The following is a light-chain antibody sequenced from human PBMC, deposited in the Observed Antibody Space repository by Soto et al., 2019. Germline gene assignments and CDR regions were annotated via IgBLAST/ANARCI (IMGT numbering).Light chain of an antibody. CDR1: SSNIGAGFD. Sequence: QSVLTQPPSVSGAPGQSITISCTGSSSNIGAGFDVHWYQQLPGTAPKLLINGNNNRPSGVPDRFSASKSGTSASLAITGLQAEDEADYYCQSFDISLSGVVFGGGTKVTVL. V-gene: IGLV1-40*01. CDR2: GNN. J-gene: IGLJ2*01. CDR3: QSFDISLSGVV.